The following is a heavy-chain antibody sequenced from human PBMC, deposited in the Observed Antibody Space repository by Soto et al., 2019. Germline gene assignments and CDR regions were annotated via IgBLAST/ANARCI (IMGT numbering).Heavy chain of an antibody. D-gene: IGHD6-19*01. CDR1: GGSISSGDYC. CDR2: ISYSGGT. CDR3: ARERGASSPFDY. V-gene: IGHV4-31*03. Sequence: LSLTCTVSGGSISSGDYCWSWIRQHPGKGLECLAYISYSGGTYYNPSLKTRLSVSMDPSKKQFSLKLFSVTAADTAVYYCARERGASSPFDYWGQGTLVTVSS. J-gene: IGHJ4*02.